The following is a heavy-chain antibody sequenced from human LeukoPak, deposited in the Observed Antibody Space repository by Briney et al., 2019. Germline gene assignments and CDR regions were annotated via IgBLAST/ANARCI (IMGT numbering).Heavy chain of an antibody. J-gene: IGHJ3*01. CDR2: ISTSGHTI. V-gene: IGHV3-48*03. D-gene: IGHD5-12*01. CDR1: RFSFSNYE. CDR3: ARVSSSWISDAFDL. Sequence: GGSLRLSCEAARFSFSNYEMNWVRQAPGKGLEWVSYISTSGHTIYYADSVQGRFTISRDNAENSLYLQMDSLRAEDTAVYYCARVSSSWISDAFDLWGQGTMVTVSS.